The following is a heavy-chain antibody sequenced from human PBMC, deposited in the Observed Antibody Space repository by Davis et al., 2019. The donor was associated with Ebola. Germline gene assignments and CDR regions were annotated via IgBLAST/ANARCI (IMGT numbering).Heavy chain of an antibody. CDR1: GYTFTSYD. CDR3: ARAQFPTTSDH. Sequence: AASVKVSCKASGYTFTSYDINWVRQATGQGLEWMGWMNPNSGNTNYAQKLQGRVTMTTDTSTSTAYMELRSLRSDDTAVYYCARAQFPTTSDHWGQGTLVTVSS. CDR2: MNPNSGNT. V-gene: IGHV1-18*01. J-gene: IGHJ4*02. D-gene: IGHD1-1*01.